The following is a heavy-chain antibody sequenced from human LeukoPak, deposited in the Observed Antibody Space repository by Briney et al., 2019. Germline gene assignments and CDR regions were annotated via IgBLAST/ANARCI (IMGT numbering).Heavy chain of an antibody. CDR3: AKRNYYDSSGYSIFYDF. D-gene: IGHD3-22*01. Sequence: GGSLRVSCAASGFTFSSYAMSWVRQAPGKGLEWVSTISGSGGSTYYADSVRGRFTISRDNSKNTLYLQMNSLRAEDTAVYYCAKRNYYDSSGYSIFYDFWGQGTLVTVSS. J-gene: IGHJ4*02. CDR2: ISGSGGST. V-gene: IGHV3-23*01. CDR1: GFTFSSYA.